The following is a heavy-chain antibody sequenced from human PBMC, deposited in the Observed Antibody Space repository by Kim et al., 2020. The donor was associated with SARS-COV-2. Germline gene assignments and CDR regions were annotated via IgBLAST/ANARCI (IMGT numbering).Heavy chain of an antibody. CDR2: ISYDGSNK. J-gene: IGHJ6*02. CDR1: GFTFSSYG. CDR3: AKDNGWFGGMGDYYYGMDV. Sequence: GGSLRLSCAASGFTFSSYGMHWVLQAPGKGLEWVAVISYDGSNKYYADSVKGRFTISRDNSKNTLYLQMNSLRAEDTAVYYCAKDNGWFGGMGDYYYGMDVWGQRTTVTVSS. D-gene: IGHD3-10*01. V-gene: IGHV3-30*18.